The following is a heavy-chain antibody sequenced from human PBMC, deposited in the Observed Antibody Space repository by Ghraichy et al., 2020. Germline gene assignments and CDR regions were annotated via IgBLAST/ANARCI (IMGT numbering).Heavy chain of an antibody. Sequence: GGSLRLSCAASGFTFSRYGMHWVRQAPGNGLEWVAFTSYDGSNKYYADSVKGRFTISRDNSKNTMYLQMNSLRAEDTAVYYCAKERDTSGYYSFRGDYYGMDVWGQGTTVTVCS. V-gene: IGHV3-30*18. CDR2: TSYDGSNK. J-gene: IGHJ6*02. CDR1: GFTFSRYG. D-gene: IGHD3-22*01. CDR3: AKERDTSGYYSFRGDYYGMDV.